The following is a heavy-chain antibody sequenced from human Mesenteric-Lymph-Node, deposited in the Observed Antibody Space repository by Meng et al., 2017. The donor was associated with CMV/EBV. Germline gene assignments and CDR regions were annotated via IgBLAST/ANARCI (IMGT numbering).Heavy chain of an antibody. Sequence: SETLSLTCTVSGGSISSSSYFWGWIRPPPGKGLEWIGTIYYSGSTYYNPSLKSRVTFSVDTSKNQFSLKLSSVTAADTAVYYCAREGATRPYYFDYWGQGTLVTVSS. V-gene: IGHV4-39*07. J-gene: IGHJ4*02. D-gene: IGHD6-6*01. CDR1: GGSISSSSYF. CDR3: AREGATRPYYFDY. CDR2: IYYSGST.